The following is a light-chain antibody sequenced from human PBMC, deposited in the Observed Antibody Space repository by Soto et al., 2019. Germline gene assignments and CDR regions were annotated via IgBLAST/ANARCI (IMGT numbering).Light chain of an antibody. CDR1: QSISSY. J-gene: IGKJ1*01. V-gene: IGKV1-39*01. Sequence: DIQMTQSPSSLSASVGDRVTITCRASQSISSYLNWYQQKPGKAPKVLIYAASSLQSGVPSRFSGSGSGTDFTLTIASLQPEDFATYYCQQCYSTPRTFGQGSMV. CDR3: QQCYSTPRT. CDR2: AAS.